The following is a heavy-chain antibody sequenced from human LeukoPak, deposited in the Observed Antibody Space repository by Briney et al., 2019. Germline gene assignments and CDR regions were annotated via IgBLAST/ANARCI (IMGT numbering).Heavy chain of an antibody. V-gene: IGHV4-59*01. CDR1: GGSISSYY. Sequence: PSETLSLTCTVSGGSISSYYWSWIRQPPGKGLEWIGCIYYSGSTNYNPSLKSRVTISVDTSKNQFSLKLSSVTATDTAVYYCARADYAIYDAFDIWGQGTMVTVSS. CDR2: IYYSGST. CDR3: ARADYAIYDAFDI. D-gene: IGHD2-2*01. J-gene: IGHJ3*02.